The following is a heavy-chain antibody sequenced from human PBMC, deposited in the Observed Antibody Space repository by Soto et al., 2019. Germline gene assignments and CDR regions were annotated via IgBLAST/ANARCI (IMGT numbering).Heavy chain of an antibody. CDR3: ARAERYCISTSCYRNFDY. CDR2: IIPIFGTA. V-gene: IGHV1-69*13. J-gene: IGHJ4*02. Sequence: SVKVSCKASGGTFSSYAISWVRQAPGQGLEWMGGIIPIFGTANYAQKFQGRVTITADESTSTAYMELSSLRSEDTAVYYCARAERYCISTSCYRNFDYWGQGTLVTVSS. CDR1: GGTFSSYA. D-gene: IGHD2-2*01.